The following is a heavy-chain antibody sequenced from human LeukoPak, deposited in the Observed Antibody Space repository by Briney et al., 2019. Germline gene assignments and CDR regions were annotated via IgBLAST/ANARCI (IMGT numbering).Heavy chain of an antibody. CDR2: ISYDGSNK. V-gene: IGHV3-30-3*01. J-gene: IGHJ4*02. CDR1: GFTFSSYA. Sequence: GRSLRLSCAASGFTFSSYAMHWVRQAPGKGLEWVAVISYDGSNKYYADSVKGRFTISRDNSKNTLYLQMNSLRAEDTAVYYCASPIAGVVFGGYWGQGTLVTVSS. CDR3: ASPIAGVVFGGY. D-gene: IGHD3-3*01.